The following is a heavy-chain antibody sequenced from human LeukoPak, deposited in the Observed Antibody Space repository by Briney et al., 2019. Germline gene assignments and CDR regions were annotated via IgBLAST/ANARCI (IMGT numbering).Heavy chain of an antibody. Sequence: ASVKVSCKASGYTFTSYGISWVRQAPGQGLEWMGRINPNSGGTNYAQKFQGRVTMTRDTSISTAYMELSRLRSDDTAVYYCARDRTYYYDSSGYDYWGQGTLVTVSS. J-gene: IGHJ4*02. V-gene: IGHV1-2*06. CDR2: INPNSGGT. D-gene: IGHD3-22*01. CDR3: ARDRTYYYDSSGYDY. CDR1: GYTFTSYG.